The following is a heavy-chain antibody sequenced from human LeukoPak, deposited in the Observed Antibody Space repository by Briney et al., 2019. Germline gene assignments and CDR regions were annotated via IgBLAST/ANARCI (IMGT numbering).Heavy chain of an antibody. CDR1: GYTFTGYY. V-gene: IGHV1-2*02. CDR3: ARAVAGTGVDY. CDR2: INPNSGGT. Sequence: ASVKVSCKASGYTFTGYYMHWLRQAPGQGLEWMGWINPNSGGTNYAQKFQGRVTMTRYTSISTAYMELSRLRSDDTAVYYCARAVAGTGVDYWGQGTLVTVSS. J-gene: IGHJ4*02. D-gene: IGHD6-19*01.